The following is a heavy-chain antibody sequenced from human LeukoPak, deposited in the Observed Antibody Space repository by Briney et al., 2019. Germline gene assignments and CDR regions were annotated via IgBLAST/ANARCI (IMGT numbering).Heavy chain of an antibody. CDR1: GFTFSSYS. CDR2: ISTSSSYI. CDR3: ARGKRITMVRVYYFDY. Sequence: GGSLRLSCAASGFTFSSYSMNWVRQAPGRGLEWVSSISTSSSYIYYVDSVKGRFAISRDNAKNSLYLQMNSLRAEDTAVYYCARGKRITMVRVYYFDYWGQGTLVTVSS. J-gene: IGHJ4*02. V-gene: IGHV3-21*01. D-gene: IGHD3-10*01.